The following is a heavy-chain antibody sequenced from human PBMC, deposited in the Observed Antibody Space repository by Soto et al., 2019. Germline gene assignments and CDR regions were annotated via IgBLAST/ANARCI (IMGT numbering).Heavy chain of an antibody. D-gene: IGHD1-26*01. CDR3: VGGRIRLVGFDY. J-gene: IGHJ4*02. CDR1: TESFSHYY. Sequence: SETLSLTCAVKTESFSHYYWIWIRQSPGKGLEWIGEIDHSGNTNYSPSLKSRVTLPVDTSKNQFSLKLNSVTAADTAEYYCVGGRIRLVGFDYWGQGTLVTVSS. CDR2: IDHSGNT. V-gene: IGHV4-34*01.